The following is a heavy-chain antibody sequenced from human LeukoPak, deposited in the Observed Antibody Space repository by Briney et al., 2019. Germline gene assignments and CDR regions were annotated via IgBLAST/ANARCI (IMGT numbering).Heavy chain of an antibody. CDR3: ARVSGYEFEEDY. J-gene: IGHJ4*02. Sequence: ASVKVSCKASGYTFTGYYMHWVRQAPGQGLEWMGWINPNSGGTNYAQKFQGRVTMTRDTSISTAYMELSRLRSDDTAVYYCARVSGYEFEEDYWGQGTLVTVSS. CDR2: INPNSGGT. D-gene: IGHD5-12*01. CDR1: GYTFTGYY. V-gene: IGHV1-2*02.